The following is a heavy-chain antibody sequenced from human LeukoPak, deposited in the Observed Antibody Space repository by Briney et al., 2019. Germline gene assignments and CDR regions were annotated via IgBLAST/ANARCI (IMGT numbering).Heavy chain of an antibody. CDR1: GFTFSSYW. CDR3: AKDSTGDHWYFDL. J-gene: IGHJ2*01. CDR2: ISDSGGST. D-gene: IGHD7-27*01. Sequence: PGGSLRLSCAASGFTFSSYWMTWVRQAPGKGLEWVSAISDSGGSTNYADSVKGRFTISRDNSKNTLYLQMNSLRAEDTAVYYCAKDSTGDHWYFDLWGRGTLVTVSS. V-gene: IGHV3-23*01.